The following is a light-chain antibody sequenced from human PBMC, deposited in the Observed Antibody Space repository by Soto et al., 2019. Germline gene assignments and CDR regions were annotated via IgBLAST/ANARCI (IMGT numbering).Light chain of an antibody. CDR2: DVS. Sequence: QSALTQPRSVSGSPGQSVTISCTGTSSDVGGYNYVSWYQQHPGKAPKLMIYDVSKRPSGVPDRFSGSKSGNTASLTISGLQAEDEADYYCCSYAGSYTFGVVFGGETKLPVL. V-gene: IGLV2-11*01. CDR3: CSYAGSYTFGVV. J-gene: IGLJ2*01. CDR1: SSDVGGYNY.